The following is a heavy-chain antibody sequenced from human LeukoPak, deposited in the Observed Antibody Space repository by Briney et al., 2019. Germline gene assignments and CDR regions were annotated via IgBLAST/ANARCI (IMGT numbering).Heavy chain of an antibody. V-gene: IGHV4-34*01. CDR1: GGSFSGYY. CDR2: INHSGST. Sequence: SETLSLTCAAYGGSFSGYYWSWIRQPPGKGLEWIGEINHSGSTNYNPSLKSRVTISVDTSKNQFSLKLSSVTAADTAVYYCARKGGYDSYYFDYWGQGTLVTVSS. CDR3: ARKGGYDSYYFDY. J-gene: IGHJ4*02. D-gene: IGHD5-12*01.